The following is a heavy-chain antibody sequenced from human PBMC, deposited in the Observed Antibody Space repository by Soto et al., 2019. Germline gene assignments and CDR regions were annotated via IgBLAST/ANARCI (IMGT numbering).Heavy chain of an antibody. D-gene: IGHD3-16*02. CDR3: ARKLSFYYDCYIEF. Sequence: QVQLVQSGAEVKKPGASVKVSCKASGYTFTSYDINWVRQATGQGLEWMGWMNPNSGNTGYAQKFQGRVTMTRNTSISTAYMELSSLRSEDTAVYYCARKLSFYYDCYIEFWGKGTTVTVSS. V-gene: IGHV1-8*01. CDR1: GYTFTSYD. J-gene: IGHJ6*03. CDR2: MNPNSGNT.